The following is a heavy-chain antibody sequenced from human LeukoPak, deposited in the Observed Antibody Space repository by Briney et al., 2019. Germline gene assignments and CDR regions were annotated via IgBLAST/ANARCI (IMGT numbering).Heavy chain of an antibody. J-gene: IGHJ5*02. CDR3: ARASTSSRKGSRFDP. Sequence: ASVKVSCKASGYTFTSYYMHWVRQAPGQGLEWMGIIDPSGGSTTYAQKFQGRVTMTRDTSTSTVYMELSSLRSEDTAVYYCARASTSSRKGSRFDPWGQETLVTVSS. D-gene: IGHD5/OR15-5a*01. V-gene: IGHV1-46*01. CDR2: IDPSGGST. CDR1: GYTFTSYY.